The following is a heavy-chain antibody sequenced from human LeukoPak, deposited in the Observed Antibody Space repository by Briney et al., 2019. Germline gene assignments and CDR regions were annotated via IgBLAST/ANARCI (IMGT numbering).Heavy chain of an antibody. Sequence: GGSLRLSCAASGFTFSGSAMHWVRQASGKGLEWVGRIRSKANSYATAYAASVKGRFTIPRDDSKNTAYLQMNSLKTEDTAVYYCTRPTSATMVRGVTPRDYWGQGTLVTVSS. CDR3: TRPTSATMVRGVTPRDY. CDR2: IRSKANSYAT. J-gene: IGHJ4*02. D-gene: IGHD3-10*01. V-gene: IGHV3-73*01. CDR1: GFTFSGSA.